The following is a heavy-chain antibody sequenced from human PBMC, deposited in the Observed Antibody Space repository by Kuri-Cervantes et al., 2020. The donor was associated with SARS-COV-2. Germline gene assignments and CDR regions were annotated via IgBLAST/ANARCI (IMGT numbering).Heavy chain of an antibody. CDR3: AGDQEGVVALDY. CDR1: GFTFRAYS. V-gene: IGHV3-21*03. CDR2: FTCGSSFT. D-gene: IGHD2-15*01. J-gene: IGHJ4*02. Sequence: GEALKISCAASGFTFRAYSMNWVRQGPGEGLGWVSSFTCGSSFTFYANSVKGRFTISRDNAKNSLFLPMNSLKADDTDVYYCAGDQEGVVALDYWARDPWSPSPQ.